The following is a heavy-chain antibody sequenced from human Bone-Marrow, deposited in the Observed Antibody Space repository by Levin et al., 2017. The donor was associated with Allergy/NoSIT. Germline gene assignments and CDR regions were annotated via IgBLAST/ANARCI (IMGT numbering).Heavy chain of an antibody. CDR3: AKDIKAMGATPDF. V-gene: IGHV3-30*18. J-gene: IGHJ4*02. CDR2: ISYDGNNK. Sequence: GGSLRLSCVASGFSFSNYGLHWVRQGPGRGLEWVTVISYDGNNKHYADSVKGRFTISRDDSKNTLYLQMNSLRHEDTAVYYCAKDIKAMGATPDFWGQGTLVTVSS. CDR1: GFSFSNYG. D-gene: IGHD1-26*01.